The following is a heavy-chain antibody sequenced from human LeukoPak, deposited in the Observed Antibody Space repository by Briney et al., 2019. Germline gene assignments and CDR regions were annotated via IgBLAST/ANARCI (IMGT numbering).Heavy chain of an antibody. Sequence: GGSLRLSCAASGFTFSSYAMSWVRQAPGKGLEWVSAISGSGGSTYYADSVKGRFTISRDNSKNMLYLQMNSLRAEDTAVYYCAKDREWELLHYFDYWGQGTLVTVSS. V-gene: IGHV3-23*01. J-gene: IGHJ4*02. CDR2: ISGSGGST. CDR3: AKDREWELLHYFDY. D-gene: IGHD1-26*01. CDR1: GFTFSSYA.